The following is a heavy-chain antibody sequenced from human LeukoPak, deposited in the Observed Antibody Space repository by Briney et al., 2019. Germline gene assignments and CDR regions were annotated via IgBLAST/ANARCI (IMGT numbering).Heavy chain of an antibody. V-gene: IGHV1-8*01. D-gene: IGHD2-2*02. Sequence: RASVKVSCKASGYTFTSYDINWVRQATGQGLEWMGWMNPNSGNTGYAQKFQGRVTMTRNTSISTAYMELSSLRSEDTAVYYCAADAGSTSCYTSWCVWGKGTTVTVSS. CDR2: MNPNSGNT. J-gene: IGHJ6*04. CDR3: AADAGSTSCYTSWCV. CDR1: GYTFTSYD.